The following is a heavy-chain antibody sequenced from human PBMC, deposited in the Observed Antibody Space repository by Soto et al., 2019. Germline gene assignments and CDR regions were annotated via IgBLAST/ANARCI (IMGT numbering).Heavy chain of an antibody. CDR3: ARFVRSCSGTTCYTRADV. CDR1: GGTFSSYA. CDR2: IIPIFGTA. V-gene: IGHV1-69*06. Sequence: GASVKVSCKASGGTFSSYAISWVRQAPGQGLEWMGGIIPIFGTANYAQKFQGRVTITADKSTSTAYMELSSLRSEDTAVYHCARFVRSCSGTTCYTRADVWGQGTTVTVSS. J-gene: IGHJ6*02. D-gene: IGHD2-2*02.